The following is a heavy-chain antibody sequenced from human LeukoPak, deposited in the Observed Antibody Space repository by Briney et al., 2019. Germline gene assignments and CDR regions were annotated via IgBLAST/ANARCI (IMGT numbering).Heavy chain of an antibody. Sequence: SETLSLTCAVYGGSFSGYYWSWIRQPPGKGLEWIGEINHSGSTNYNPSLKSRVTISVDTSKNQFSLKLSSVTAADTAVYYCARHVRVVTTFAYYYYMDVWGKGTTVTISS. CDR3: ARHVRVVTTFAYYYYMDV. CDR1: GGSFSGYY. J-gene: IGHJ6*03. D-gene: IGHD4-17*01. V-gene: IGHV4-34*01. CDR2: INHSGST.